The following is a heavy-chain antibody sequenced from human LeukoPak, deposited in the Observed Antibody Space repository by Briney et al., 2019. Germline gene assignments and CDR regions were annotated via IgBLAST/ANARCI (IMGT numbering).Heavy chain of an antibody. CDR1: GGSISSYY. V-gene: IGHV4-59*08. Sequence: SETLSLTCTVSGGSISSYYWSWIRQPPGKGLEWIGYIYYSGSTNYNPSLKSRVTISVDTSKNQFSLKLSSVTAADTAVYYCARLISGNYDSSGYYYFDYWGQGTLVTVSS. CDR3: ARLISGNYDSSGYYYFDY. CDR2: IYYSGST. J-gene: IGHJ4*02. D-gene: IGHD3-22*01.